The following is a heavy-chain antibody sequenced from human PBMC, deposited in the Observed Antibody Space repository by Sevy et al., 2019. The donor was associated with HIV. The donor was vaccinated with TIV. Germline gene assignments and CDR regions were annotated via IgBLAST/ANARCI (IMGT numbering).Heavy chain of an antibody. V-gene: IGHV3-30*02. J-gene: IGHJ6*02. CDR1: GFTFSSYG. CDR3: AKDRSVYGDAFYYYYGMDV. Sequence: GGSLRLSCAASGFTFSSYGMHWVRQAPGKGLEWVAFIRYDGSNKYYADSVKGRFTISRDNSKNTLYLQMNSLRAEDTAVYYCAKDRSVYGDAFYYYYGMDVWGQGTMVTVSS. D-gene: IGHD4-17*01. CDR2: IRYDGSNK.